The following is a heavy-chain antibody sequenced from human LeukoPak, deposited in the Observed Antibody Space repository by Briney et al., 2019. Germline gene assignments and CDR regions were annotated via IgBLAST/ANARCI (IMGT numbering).Heavy chain of an antibody. Sequence: PSETLSLTCTVSGGSISSYYWSWIRQPPGKGLEWIGYIYYSGSTNYNPSLKSRVTISVDTSKNQFSLKLSSVTAADTAVYYCARDLGIAAAGTSRDYWGQGTLVTVSS. D-gene: IGHD6-13*01. V-gene: IGHV4-59*12. CDR1: GGSISSYY. CDR2: IYYSGST. J-gene: IGHJ4*02. CDR3: ARDLGIAAAGTSRDY.